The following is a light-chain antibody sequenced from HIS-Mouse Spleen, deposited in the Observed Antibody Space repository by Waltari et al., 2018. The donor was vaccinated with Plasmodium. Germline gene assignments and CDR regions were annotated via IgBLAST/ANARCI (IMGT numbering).Light chain of an antibody. CDR1: ALPKQS. CDR3: HSTDSSGNHRV. V-gene: IGLV3-10*01. Sequence: SYELTQPPTVSVSPGPTARITRSGAALPKQSAYWYQQKSGQAPMLVIYEDSKRPSGIPARFSGSRSGTIATLAISGAQVEDEADYYCHSTDSSGNHRVFGGGTKLTVL. J-gene: IGLJ3*02. CDR2: EDS.